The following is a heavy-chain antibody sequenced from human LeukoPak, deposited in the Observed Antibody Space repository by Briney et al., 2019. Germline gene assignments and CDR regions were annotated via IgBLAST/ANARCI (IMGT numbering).Heavy chain of an antibody. V-gene: IGHV3-23*01. CDR1: GFTFSSYA. D-gene: IGHD3-10*01. CDR3: AKAIWVAATSSWFCLDY. Sequence: GGSLRLSCAASGFTFSSYAMSWVRQAPGKGLEWVSAISGSGGSTYYADSVKGRFTISRDNSKNTLYLQMNSLRPDDTAVYYCAKAIWVAATSSWFCLDYWGQGTLVTVSS. J-gene: IGHJ4*02. CDR2: ISGSGGST.